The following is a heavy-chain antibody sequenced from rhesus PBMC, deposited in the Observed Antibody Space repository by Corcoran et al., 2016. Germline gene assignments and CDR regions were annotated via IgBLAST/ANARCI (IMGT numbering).Heavy chain of an antibody. Sequence: QVQLQESGPGLVKPSETLSLTCAVSGVSFRIYWWPWLRQPPGKGLEWIGDISGNSESANYNPSLKSRVTISKDASKNQFSLRLTAVTAADTAVYYCLRGPYTSPFDYWGQGVLVTVSS. CDR3: LRGPYTSPFDY. CDR2: ISGNSESA. V-gene: IGHV4-80*01. J-gene: IGHJ4*01. D-gene: IGHD6-13*01. CDR1: GVSFRIYW.